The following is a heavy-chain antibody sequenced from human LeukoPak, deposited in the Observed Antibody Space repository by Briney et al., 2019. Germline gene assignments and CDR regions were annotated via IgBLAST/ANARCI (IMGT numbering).Heavy chain of an antibody. Sequence: VSGPTLVKPTQPLTLTCTFSGFSLNTNAVAVGWVRQPPGQALEWLTFIYGNDDKRYRPPLASRRTNTKDTSKNQGVLTMTDMDYVDTATYYCVHRTMVTSVDHWGQGTLVTVSS. CDR2: IYGNDDK. J-gene: IGHJ4*02. D-gene: IGHD4-17*01. CDR1: GFSLNTNAVA. CDR3: VHRTMVTSVDH. V-gene: IGHV2-5*01.